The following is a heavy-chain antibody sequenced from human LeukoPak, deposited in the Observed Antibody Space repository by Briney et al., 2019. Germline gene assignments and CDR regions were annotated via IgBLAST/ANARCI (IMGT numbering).Heavy chain of an antibody. CDR3: ATVNSRYHQLLYEPLVVFDP. CDR2: FDPEDGET. CDR1: GYTLTELS. J-gene: IGHJ5*02. D-gene: IGHD2-2*02. V-gene: IGHV1-24*01. Sequence: ASVKVSCKVSGYTLTELSMHWVRQAPGKGLEWMGGFDPEDGETIYAQKFQGRVTMTEDTSTDTAYMELSSLRSEDTAVYYCATVNSRYHQLLYEPLVVFDPWGQGTLVTVSS.